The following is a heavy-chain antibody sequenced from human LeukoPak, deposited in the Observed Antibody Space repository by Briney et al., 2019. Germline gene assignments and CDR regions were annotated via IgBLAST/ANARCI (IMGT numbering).Heavy chain of an antibody. V-gene: IGHV4-4*07. CDR3: AREGNRLSFEY. CDR2: IYSSGST. J-gene: IGHJ4*02. CDR1: GGSISSHY. Sequence: PSETLSLTCTVSGGSISSHYWSWIRQPAGKGLEWIGRIYSSGSTNYKPSLKSRVTISVDKSKNQFSLKLGSVTAADTAVYYCAREGNRLSFEYWGQGTLVTVAS.